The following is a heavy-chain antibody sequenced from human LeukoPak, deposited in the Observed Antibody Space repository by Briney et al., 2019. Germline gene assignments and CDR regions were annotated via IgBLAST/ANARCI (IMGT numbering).Heavy chain of an antibody. Sequence: PSETLSLTCTVSGYSISSGYYWGWIRQPPGKGLEWIGSIYHSGSTYYNPSLKSRVTISVDTSKNQSSLKLSSVTAADTAVYYCARGPPPDFDCWGQGTLVTVSS. CDR1: GYSISSGYY. CDR2: IYHSGST. V-gene: IGHV4-38-2*02. J-gene: IGHJ4*02. CDR3: ARGPPPDFDC.